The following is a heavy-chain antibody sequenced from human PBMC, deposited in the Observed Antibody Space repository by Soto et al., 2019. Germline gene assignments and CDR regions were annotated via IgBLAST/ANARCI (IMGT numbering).Heavy chain of an antibody. D-gene: IGHD1-26*01. CDR2: IYYSGST. CDR3: AREAAVVGATAYYYYYGMDV. J-gene: IGHJ6*02. V-gene: IGHV4-31*03. CDR1: GGSISSGGYY. Sequence: PSETLSLTCTVSGGSISSGGYYWIWIRQHPGKGLEWIGYIYYSGSTYYNPSLKSRVTISVDTSKNQFSLKLSSVTAADTAVYYCAREAAVVGATAYYYYYGMDVWGQGTTVTVSS.